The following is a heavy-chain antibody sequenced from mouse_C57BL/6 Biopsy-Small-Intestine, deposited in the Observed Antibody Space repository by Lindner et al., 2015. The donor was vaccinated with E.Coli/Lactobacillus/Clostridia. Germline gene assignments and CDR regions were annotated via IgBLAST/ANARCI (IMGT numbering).Heavy chain of an antibody. CDR3: ARGRPVGLDSSTSSPFPWFDP. CDR1: GYTFTGYY. Sequence: SVKVSCKASGYTFTGYYIHWVRQAPGQGLACMGWIDPNTGGAMAAQNFQGRVTMTRDTSISTAYMELSILTSDDTAVYYCARGRPVGLDSSTSSPFPWFDPWGQGTLVTVSS. D-gene: IGHD3-2*02. CDR2: IDPNTGGA. V-gene: IGHV1-34*01. J-gene: IGHJ4*01.